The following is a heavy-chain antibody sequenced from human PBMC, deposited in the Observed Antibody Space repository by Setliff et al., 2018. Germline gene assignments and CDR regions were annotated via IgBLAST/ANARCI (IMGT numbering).Heavy chain of an antibody. J-gene: IGHJ4*02. Sequence: GSLRLSCAASGFTFSNSWMSWVRQAPGKGLEWVANIKQDGSEKYYVDSVKGRFTIPRDNAKNSLYLQMSSLRAEDTAVYYCARETLPYYFDYWGQGTLVTVSS. CDR2: IKQDGSEK. CDR3: ARETLPYYFDY. CDR1: GFTFSNSW. V-gene: IGHV3-7*01.